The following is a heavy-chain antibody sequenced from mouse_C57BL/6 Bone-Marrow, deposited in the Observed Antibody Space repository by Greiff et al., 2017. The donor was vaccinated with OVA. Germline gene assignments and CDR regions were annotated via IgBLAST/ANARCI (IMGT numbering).Heavy chain of an antibody. CDR3: ARPNYYGSSYFDY. J-gene: IGHJ2*01. CDR1: GYAFSSYW. Sequence: LQESGAELVKPGASVKISCKASGYAFSSYWMNWVKQRPGKGLEWIGQIYPGDGDTNYNGKFKGKATLTADKSSSTAYMQLSSLTSEDSAVYFCARPNYYGSSYFDYWGQGTTLTVSS. V-gene: IGHV1-80*01. D-gene: IGHD1-1*01. CDR2: IYPGDGDT.